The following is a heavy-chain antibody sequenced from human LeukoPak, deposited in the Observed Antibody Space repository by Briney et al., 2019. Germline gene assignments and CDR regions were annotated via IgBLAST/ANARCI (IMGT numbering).Heavy chain of an antibody. J-gene: IGHJ4*02. CDR2: INPNSGGT. CDR3: ARVGVMAGPTWIDY. Sequence: GASVKVSCKASGYTFTGYYMHWVRQAPGQGLEWMGWINPNSGGTNYAQKFQGRVTMTRDTSISTAYMELSRLRSDDTAVYYCARVGVMAGPTWIDYWGQGTLVTVSS. CDR1: GYTFTGYY. D-gene: IGHD1-7*01. V-gene: IGHV1-2*02.